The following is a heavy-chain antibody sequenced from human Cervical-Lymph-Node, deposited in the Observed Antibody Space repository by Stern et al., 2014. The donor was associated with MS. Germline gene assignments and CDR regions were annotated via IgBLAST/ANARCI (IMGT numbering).Heavy chain of an antibody. V-gene: IGHV3-72*01. J-gene: IGHJ6*02. CDR2: IRNKASHYST. CDR1: GFTFSDHF. D-gene: IGHD2/OR15-2a*01. Sequence: EMQLVESGGGLVQPGGSLRLSCVGSGFTFSDHFIDWVRQAPGKGLERVGRIRNKASHYSTEYAASVKGRFTFSRDDSENSLFVQMNSLRIEDTAIYYCARDNKVFGIDVLGQGTSVTVSS. CDR3: ARDNKVFGIDV.